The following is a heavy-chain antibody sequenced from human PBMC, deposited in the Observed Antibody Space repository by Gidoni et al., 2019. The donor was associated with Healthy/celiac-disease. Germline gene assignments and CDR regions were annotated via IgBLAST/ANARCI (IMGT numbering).Heavy chain of an antibody. CDR1: GFTFDDYA. CDR2: ISWNSGSI. D-gene: IGHD4-17*01. CDR3: AKARNGEAFDY. V-gene: IGHV3-9*01. J-gene: IGHJ4*02. Sequence: EVQLVESGGGLVQPGRSLRLSCAASGFTFDDYAMHWVRQAPGKGLEGVSGISWNSGSIGYADSVKGRVTISRDNAKNSLYLQMNSLRAEDTALYYCAKARNGEAFDYWGQGTLVTVSS.